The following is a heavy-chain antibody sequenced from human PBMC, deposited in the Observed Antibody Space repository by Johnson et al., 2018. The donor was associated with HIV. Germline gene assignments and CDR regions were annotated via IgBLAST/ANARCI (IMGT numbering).Heavy chain of an antibody. CDR1: GFRFSDHY. CDR2: ITSSGSSV. D-gene: IGHD4-17*01. Sequence: QVQLVESGGGLVKPGGSLRLSCVASGFRFSDHYMSWIRQAPGKGLECLSYITSSGSSVYYTDSVKGRFTISRDNAKTSLFLRMNNLRADDSAIYYCARDATPWGGDYVGYAFDLWGQGTVVTVSS. CDR3: ARDATPWGGDYVGYAFDL. J-gene: IGHJ3*01. V-gene: IGHV3-11*04.